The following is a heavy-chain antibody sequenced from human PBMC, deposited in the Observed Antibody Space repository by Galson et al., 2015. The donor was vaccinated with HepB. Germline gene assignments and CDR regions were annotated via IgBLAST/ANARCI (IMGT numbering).Heavy chain of an antibody. V-gene: IGHV3-30*18. Sequence: SLRLSCAASGFSFSTYGMQWVRQAPGKGLEWVAVISYDGTKGFYADSVKGRFTISGDNSKSMLYVQMNSLRVEDTAVYYCVKDAFTYHDFWSGYPPREHYFDFWGQGTLVAVSS. CDR2: ISYDGTKG. CDR1: GFSFSTYG. D-gene: IGHD3-3*01. J-gene: IGHJ4*02. CDR3: VKDAFTYHDFWSGYPPREHYFDF.